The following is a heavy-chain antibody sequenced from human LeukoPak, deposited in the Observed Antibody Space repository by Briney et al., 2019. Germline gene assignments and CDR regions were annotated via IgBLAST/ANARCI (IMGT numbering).Heavy chain of an antibody. CDR1: GFTFSNYW. J-gene: IGHJ6*03. CDR2: IKEDGSEK. Sequence: PGGSLRLSCAASGFTFSNYWMSWVRQAPGKGLEGVANIKEDGSEKYYVDSVKGRFTISRDNAKNSLYLQMNSLRAEDTAVYYCGRSGYYLYYYYYMDVWGKGTTVTVSS. D-gene: IGHD3-22*01. CDR3: GRSGYYLYYYYYMDV. V-gene: IGHV3-7*01.